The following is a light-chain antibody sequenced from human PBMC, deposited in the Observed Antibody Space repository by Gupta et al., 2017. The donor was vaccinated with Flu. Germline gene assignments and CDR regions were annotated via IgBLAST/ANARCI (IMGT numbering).Light chain of an antibody. CDR1: QRISRW. CDR3: QQYVGFLWT. V-gene: IGKV1-5*03. J-gene: IGKJ1*01. Sequence: PPTLSSSGGERVTISCRARQRISRWLAWYQQKPGKAPKLLIYKASRLENGVPSRFSGSGSETEFTLTISSLQPEDFATYYCQQYVGFLWTFGQGTKVEIK. CDR2: KAS.